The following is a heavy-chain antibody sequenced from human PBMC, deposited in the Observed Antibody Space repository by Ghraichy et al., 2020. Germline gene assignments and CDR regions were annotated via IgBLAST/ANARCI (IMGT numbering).Heavy chain of an antibody. V-gene: IGHV4-59*08. CDR3: TRLASVTGGTRSWFDS. J-gene: IGHJ5*01. CDR2: IYYRGGDT. Sequence: SETLSLTCTVSGASISDFFWSWVRQAPGRRPEWIAYIYYRGGDTLITPPLKCLATRLVDMSKNQFSLRLWSVTAGDTAIYYCTRLASVTGGTRSWFDSWGQGSLVTISS. D-gene: IGHD2-21*02. CDR1: GASISDFF.